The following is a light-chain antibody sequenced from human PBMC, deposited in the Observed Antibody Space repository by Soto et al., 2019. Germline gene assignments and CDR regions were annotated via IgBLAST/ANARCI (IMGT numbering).Light chain of an antibody. J-gene: IGKJ1*01. Sequence: DIVLTQSPGTLSFSAGERVTLSCRASQSVSSQLAWYQQKPGQTPRLLIYHASIRATGIPDRFSGSGSGTDFPLTITRLEPEDFAVYYCQCYGTLRTFAQGAK. CDR2: HAS. V-gene: IGKV3-20*01. CDR1: QSVSSQ. CDR3: QCYGTLRT.